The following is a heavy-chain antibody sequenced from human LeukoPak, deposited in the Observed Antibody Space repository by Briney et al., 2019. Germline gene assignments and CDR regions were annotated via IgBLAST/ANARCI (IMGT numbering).Heavy chain of an antibody. D-gene: IGHD4/OR15-4a*01. CDR3: ARSLSLTSPYFDY. V-gene: IGHV1-69*05. CDR1: GGTFSSHA. CDR2: IIPIFGTA. J-gene: IGHJ4*02. Sequence: SVKVSCKASGGTFSSHAISWVRQAPGQGLEWMGGIIPIFGTANYAQKFQGRVTITTDESTSTAYMELSSLRSEDTAVYYCARSLSLTSPYFDYWGQGTLVTVSS.